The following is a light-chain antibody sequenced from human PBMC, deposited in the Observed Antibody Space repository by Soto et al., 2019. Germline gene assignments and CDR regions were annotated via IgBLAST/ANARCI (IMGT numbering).Light chain of an antibody. CDR2: AAS. V-gene: IGKV1-39*01. CDR1: QNIYSY. CDR3: QQSYTSPLT. Sequence: DIQMTESPSSLSASVGDRVTITCRPSQNIYSYLNWYKQNAGKAPKVMIFAASDLQRGVSSRFSGRRSGTDFTLTISSLQPEYFETYYCQQSYTSPLTFGPGTKVDI. J-gene: IGKJ1*01.